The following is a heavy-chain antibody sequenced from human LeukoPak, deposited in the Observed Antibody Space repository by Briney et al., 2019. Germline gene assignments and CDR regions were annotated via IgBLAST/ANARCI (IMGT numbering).Heavy chain of an antibody. D-gene: IGHD3-10*01. CDR2: INPNSGGT. V-gene: IGHV1-2*06. J-gene: IGHJ6*03. Sequence: ASVKVSCKASGYTFSGYYMHWVRQAPGQGVEWMGRINPNSGGTNYAQKFQGRVTMTRGTSIGTAYMELSSLTSDDTAVYYCARDGANKVRGVHYYYMDVWGKGTTVTVSS. CDR1: GYTFSGYY. CDR3: ARDGANKVRGVHYYYMDV.